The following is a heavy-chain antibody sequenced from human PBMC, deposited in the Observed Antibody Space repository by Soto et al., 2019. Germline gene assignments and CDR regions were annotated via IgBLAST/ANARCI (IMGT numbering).Heavy chain of an antibody. CDR3: ATSTARFYYYYMDV. CDR2: ISYDGSNK. J-gene: IGHJ6*03. D-gene: IGHD6-6*01. Sequence: QVQLVESGGGVVQPGRSLRLSCAASGFTFSSYGMHWVRQAPGKGLEWGAVISYDGSNKYYADSVKGRFTISRDNSKNTLYLQMNSLRAEDTAVYYCATSTARFYYYYMDVWVKGTTVTVSS. CDR1: GFTFSSYG. V-gene: IGHV3-30*03.